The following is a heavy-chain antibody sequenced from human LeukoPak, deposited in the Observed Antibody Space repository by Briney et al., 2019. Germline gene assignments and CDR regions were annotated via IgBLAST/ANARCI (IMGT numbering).Heavy chain of an antibody. D-gene: IGHD6-19*01. J-gene: IGHJ4*02. CDR2: IYYSGST. Sequence: SETLSLTCTVSGGSISSYYWSWIRQPPGKGVEWIGYIYYSGSTNYNPSLKSRVTISVDTSKNQFSLKLSSVTAADTAVYYCARTVALPVFFDYWGQGTLVTVSS. CDR3: ARTVALPVFFDY. CDR1: GGSISSYY. V-gene: IGHV4-59*01.